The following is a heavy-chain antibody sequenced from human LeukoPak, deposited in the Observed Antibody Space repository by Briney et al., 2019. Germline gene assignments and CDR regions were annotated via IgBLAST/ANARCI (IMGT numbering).Heavy chain of an antibody. CDR3: AKLFKYSGSWFDY. CDR2: VIGSGENT. D-gene: IGHD6-13*01. Sequence: AGSLRLSCAASGFSFSSCAMSWVRQAPGKGLEWVSGVIGSGENTYYADSVKGRFTISKDNSKNTVYLQMNSLRAEDRAVYFCAKLFKYSGSWFDYWGQGTLVTVSS. CDR1: GFSFSSCA. V-gene: IGHV3-23*01. J-gene: IGHJ4*02.